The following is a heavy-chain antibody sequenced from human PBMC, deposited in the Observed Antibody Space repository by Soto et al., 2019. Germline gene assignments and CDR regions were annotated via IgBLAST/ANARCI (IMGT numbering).Heavy chain of an antibody. CDR1: GGSISSSSYY. CDR2: IYYSGST. J-gene: IGHJ6*02. V-gene: IGHV4-39*01. D-gene: IGHD2-15*01. Sequence: SETLSLTCTVSGGSISSSSYYWGWIRQPPGKGLEWIGSIYYSGSTYYNPSLKSRVTISVDTSKNQFSLKLSSVTAADTAVYYCARHDAVGKETDGMDVWGQGTTVTVSS. CDR3: ARHDAVGKETDGMDV.